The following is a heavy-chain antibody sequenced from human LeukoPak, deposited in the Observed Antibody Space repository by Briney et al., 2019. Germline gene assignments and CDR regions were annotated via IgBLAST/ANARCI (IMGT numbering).Heavy chain of an antibody. CDR1: GYRFTSCW. D-gene: IGHD6-13*01. CDR2: IYPGDPDT. J-gene: IGHJ5*02. CDR3: SAAAGRYNWFDP. V-gene: IGHV5-51*01. Sequence: GESLKISCKGSGYRFTSCWIGWVRQMPGKGLEYMGIIYPGDPDTRYSPTFQGQVTISADKSISTAYLQWSSLKASDTAMYYCSAAAGRYNWFDPWGQGTLVTVSS.